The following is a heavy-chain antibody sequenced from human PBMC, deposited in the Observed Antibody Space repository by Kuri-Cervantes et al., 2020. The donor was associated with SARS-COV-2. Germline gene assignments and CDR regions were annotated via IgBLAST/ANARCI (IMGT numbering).Heavy chain of an antibody. J-gene: IGHJ2*01. V-gene: IGHV4-30-4*01. CDR1: GGSISSGDYY. CDR2: IYYSGST. CDR3: ARGRGGIWSGYYSPPYWYFDL. D-gene: IGHD3-3*01. Sequence: SETLSPTCTVSGGSISSGDYYWSWIRQPPGKGLEWIGYIYYSGSTYYNPSLKSRVTISVDTSKNQFSLKLSSVTAADTAVYYCARGRGGIWSGYYSPPYWYFDLWGRGTLVTVSS.